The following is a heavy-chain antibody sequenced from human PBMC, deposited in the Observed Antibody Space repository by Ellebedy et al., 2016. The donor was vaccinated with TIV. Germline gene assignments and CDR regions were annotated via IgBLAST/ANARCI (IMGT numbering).Heavy chain of an antibody. D-gene: IGHD5-24*01. J-gene: IGHJ2*01. CDR3: ATDRAPDGRNWYFDL. CDR2: IIPIFGTA. CDR1: GGTFSSYA. Sequence: AASVKVSCKASGGTFSSYAISWVRQAPGQGLEWMGGIIPIFGTAKYAQKFQGRVTIAADESTSTAYMELSSLRSEDTAGYYCATDRAPDGRNWYFDLWGRGTVVTVSS. V-gene: IGHV1-69*13.